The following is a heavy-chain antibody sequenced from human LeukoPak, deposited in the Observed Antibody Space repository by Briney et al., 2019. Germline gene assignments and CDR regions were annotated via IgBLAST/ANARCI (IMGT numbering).Heavy chain of an antibody. CDR3: ARGRRWSRFRIVVVITSYFDY. CDR1: GGSFSGYY. Sequence: SETLSLTCAVYGGSFSGYYWSWIRQPPGKGLEWIGEINHSGSTNYNPSLKSRVTISVGTSKNQFSLKLSSVTAADTAVYYCARGRRWSRFRIVVVITSYFDYWGQGTLVTVSS. V-gene: IGHV4-34*01. D-gene: IGHD3-22*01. CDR2: INHSGST. J-gene: IGHJ4*02.